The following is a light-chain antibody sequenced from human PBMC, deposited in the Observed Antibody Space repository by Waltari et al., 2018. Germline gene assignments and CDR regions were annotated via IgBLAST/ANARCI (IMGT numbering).Light chain of an antibody. J-gene: IGKJ4*01. V-gene: IGKV4-1*01. CDR2: WAS. CDR3: QQYYSSPVT. CDR1: QNVYYRSNNRNY. Sequence: DIVMTQSPDSLAVSLGERATINCKSSQNVYYRSNNRNYLAWYQQKPGQPPKLVLYWASVREFGVPDRFSGSGSGTDFTLTISSLRAEDVAIYYCQQYYSSPVTFGGGTKVEIK.